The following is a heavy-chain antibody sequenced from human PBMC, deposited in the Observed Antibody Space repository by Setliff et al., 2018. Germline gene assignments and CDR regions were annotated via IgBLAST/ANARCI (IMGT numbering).Heavy chain of an antibody. J-gene: IGHJ4*02. Sequence: PGGSLRLSCAASGITFSIYSMNWVRQAPGKGPEWVSAISSDGISKYYAESVKGRFNISRDKSKNTVYLQMDSLTADDTAVYYCAREGGSSGYCGYFDYWGQGTLVTVSS. V-gene: IGHV3-30*03. CDR3: AREGGSSGYCGYFDY. CDR1: GITFSIYS. CDR2: ISSDGISK. D-gene: IGHD3-22*01.